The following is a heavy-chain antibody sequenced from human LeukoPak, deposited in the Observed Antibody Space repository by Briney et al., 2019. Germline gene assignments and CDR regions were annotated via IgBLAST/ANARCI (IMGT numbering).Heavy chain of an antibody. J-gene: IGHJ4*02. V-gene: IGHV3-30*02. CDR3: AKGYYGSGSYGWFDY. D-gene: IGHD3-10*01. Sequence: GGSLRLSCAASGFTFSSYGMHWVRQAPGKGLEWVSFIRYDGSDKYYADSVKGRFTISGDNSKNTLFLHMNSLRAEDTAVYSCAKGYYGSGSYGWFDYWGQGTLVTVSS. CDR1: GFTFSSYG. CDR2: IRYDGSDK.